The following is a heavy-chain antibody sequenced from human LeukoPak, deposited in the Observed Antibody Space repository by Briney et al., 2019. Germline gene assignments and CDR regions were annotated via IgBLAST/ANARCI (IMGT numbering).Heavy chain of an antibody. J-gene: IGHJ4*02. CDR2: IYTSGST. V-gene: IGHV4-61*02. D-gene: IGHD4-17*01. Sequence: PSETLSLTCTVSGGSISSGSYYWNWIRQPAGKGLEWIGRIYTSGSTNYNPSLKSRVTISVDTSKNQFSLKLSSVTAADTAVYYCAASPSTVTTLPPDYWGQGTLVTVSS. CDR1: GGSISSGSYY. CDR3: AASPSTVTTLPPDY.